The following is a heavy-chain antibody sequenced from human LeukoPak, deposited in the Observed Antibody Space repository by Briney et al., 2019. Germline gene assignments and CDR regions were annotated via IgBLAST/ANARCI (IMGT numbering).Heavy chain of an antibody. V-gene: IGHV3-20*04. Sequence: GGSLRLSCAASGFTFTNYWMSWVRQAPGKGLEWVSGINWNGGSTGYADSVKGRFTISRDNAKNSLYLQMNSLRAEDTALYYCARDTYDFWSGYYVDWFDPWGQGTLVTVSS. CDR1: GFTFTNYW. D-gene: IGHD3-3*01. J-gene: IGHJ5*02. CDR3: ARDTYDFWSGYYVDWFDP. CDR2: INWNGGST.